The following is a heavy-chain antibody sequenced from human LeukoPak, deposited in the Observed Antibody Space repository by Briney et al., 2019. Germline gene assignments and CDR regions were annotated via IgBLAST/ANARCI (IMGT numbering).Heavy chain of an antibody. J-gene: IGHJ1*01. D-gene: IGHD5-12*01. CDR1: GGSISGHY. CDR2: IYVTGTT. V-gene: IGHV4-4*07. Sequence: SETLSPTCTVSGGSISGHYWSWIRQPAGKGLEWIGRIYVTGTTYYNPSLKSRVTMSVDASRNQFSLNLTSVTAADTAVYYCARGGPDLAREYFQYWGQGTLVSVS. CDR3: ARGGPDLAREYFQY.